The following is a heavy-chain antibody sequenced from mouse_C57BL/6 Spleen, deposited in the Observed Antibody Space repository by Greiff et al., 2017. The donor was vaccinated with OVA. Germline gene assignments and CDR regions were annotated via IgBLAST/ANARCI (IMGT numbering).Heavy chain of an antibody. CDR2: IDPSDSYT. D-gene: IGHD1-1*01. J-gene: IGHJ4*01. V-gene: IGHV1-69*01. Sequence: QVQLQQPGAELVMPGASVKLSCKASGYTFTSYWMHWVKQRPGQGLEWIGEIDPSDSYTNYNQKFKGQFTLTVDKSSSTAYMQLSSLTSEDSAIYYFARSYYGSSHYYAMDYWGQGTSVTVSS. CDR1: GYTFTSYW. CDR3: ARSYYGSSHYYAMDY.